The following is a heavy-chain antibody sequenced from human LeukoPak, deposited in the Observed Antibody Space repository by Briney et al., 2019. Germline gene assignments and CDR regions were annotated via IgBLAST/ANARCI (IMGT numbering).Heavy chain of an antibody. CDR2: ISNGNSPI. Sequence: PGGSLRLSCAASGFTFSDYFMAWIRQAPGKGLEWVSYISNGNSPIYYADSVKGRFTISRDNAKNSLYLQMYSLRAEDTAVYYCARGFPARRGAFDIWGQGTKVTVSS. J-gene: IGHJ3*02. D-gene: IGHD6-6*01. CDR1: GFTFSDYF. V-gene: IGHV3-11*04. CDR3: ARGFPARRGAFDI.